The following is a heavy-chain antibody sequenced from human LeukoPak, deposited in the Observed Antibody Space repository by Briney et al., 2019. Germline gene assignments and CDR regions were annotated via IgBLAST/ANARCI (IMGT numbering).Heavy chain of an antibody. Sequence: TGGSLRLSCAASGFTFSSYSMNWVRQAPGKGLEWVSSISSSSSYIYYADSVKGRFTISRDNAKNSLYLQMNSLRAEDTAVYYCAKVLGRGVYSSPWTFDYWGQETLVTVSS. V-gene: IGHV3-21*04. CDR1: GFTFSSYS. CDR3: AKVLGRGVYSSPWTFDY. J-gene: IGHJ4*02. CDR2: ISSSSSYI. D-gene: IGHD6-19*01.